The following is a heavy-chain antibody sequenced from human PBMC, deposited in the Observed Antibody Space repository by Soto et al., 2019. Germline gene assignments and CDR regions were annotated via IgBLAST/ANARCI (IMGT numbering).Heavy chain of an antibody. CDR2: IYYSGST. J-gene: IGHJ6*02. D-gene: IGHD2-2*01. CDR1: GGSISSGGYY. CDR3: ARSTSDRTYYYGMDV. Sequence: QVQLQESGPGLVKPSQTLSLTCTVSGGSISSGGYYWSWIRQHPGKGLEWIGYIYYSGSTYYNPSLKSRVTISVDTSKNQSSLKLSSVTAADTAVYYCARSTSDRTYYYGMDVWGQGTTVTVSS. V-gene: IGHV4-31*03.